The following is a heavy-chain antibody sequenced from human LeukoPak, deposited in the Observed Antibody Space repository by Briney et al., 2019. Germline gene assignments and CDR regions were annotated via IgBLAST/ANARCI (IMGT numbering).Heavy chain of an antibody. J-gene: IGHJ4*01. CDR3: AKGIYSSGWSYFDY. Sequence: GGSLKLSCAASGFTFSNSAMSWVRQAPGKGLEWVSTLSGSGITTYYADSVTGRFTISRDNSKNTLYLQMNSLRAEDTAVYYCAKGIYSSGWSYFDYWGHGTLVTVSS. V-gene: IGHV3-23*01. CDR1: GFTFSNSA. D-gene: IGHD6-19*01. CDR2: LSGSGITT.